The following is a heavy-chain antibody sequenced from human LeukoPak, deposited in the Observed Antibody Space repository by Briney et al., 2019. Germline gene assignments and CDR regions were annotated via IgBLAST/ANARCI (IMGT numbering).Heavy chain of an antibody. CDR3: GRPTKYWLVRGNGVDV. Sequence: PGPSLRLSCAASGFSVSSYAMTWVRQAPGKGLEWVSSIVAGGGYTYHSDSVKGRFTISRDNSMNTLYLQMNSLRADDTAVYYCGRPTKYWLVRGNGVDVWGQGTTVTVSS. CDR1: GFSVSSYA. J-gene: IGHJ6*02. V-gene: IGHV3-23*01. D-gene: IGHD6-19*01. CDR2: IVAGGGYT.